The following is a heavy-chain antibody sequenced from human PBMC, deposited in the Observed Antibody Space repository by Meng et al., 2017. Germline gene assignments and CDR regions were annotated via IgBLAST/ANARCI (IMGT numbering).Heavy chain of an antibody. Sequence: QAQLQGSGPGLVRPSETRSLTCTVSGGSVSSGSYYWSWIRQPPGKGLEWIGYIYYSGSTNYNPSLKSRVTISVDTSKNQFSLKLSSVTAADTAVYYCARVKITGTTRSIDYWGQGTLVTVSS. V-gene: IGHV4-61*01. D-gene: IGHD1-7*01. CDR1: GGSVSSGSYY. J-gene: IGHJ4*02. CDR3: ARVKITGTTRSIDY. CDR2: IYYSGST.